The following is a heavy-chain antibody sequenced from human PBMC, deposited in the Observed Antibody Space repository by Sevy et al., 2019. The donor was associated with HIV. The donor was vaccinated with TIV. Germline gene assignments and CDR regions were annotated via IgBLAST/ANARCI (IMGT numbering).Heavy chain of an antibody. CDR1: GFTFSSYA. V-gene: IGHV3-30-3*01. CDR2: ISYDGTNK. J-gene: IGHJ5*02. CDR3: ARDQHDYAGNVRTRWLDP. D-gene: IGHD4-17*01. Sequence: GGSLRLSCAASGFTFSSYAMHWVRQAPGKGLEWVAVISYDGTNKYYADSVKGRFTISRDNSKKILYVQMNSLRGEDTAVYYCARDQHDYAGNVRTRWLDPWGQGTLVTVSS.